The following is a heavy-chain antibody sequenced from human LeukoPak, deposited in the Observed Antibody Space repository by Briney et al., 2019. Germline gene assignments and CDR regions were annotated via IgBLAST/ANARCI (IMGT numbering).Heavy chain of an antibody. CDR3: ARDCGGEGAFDI. CDR2: ISAYNGNT. D-gene: IGHD2-21*01. J-gene: IGHJ3*02. V-gene: IGHV1-18*01. CDR1: GYTFTSYG. Sequence: ASVKVSCKASGYTFTSYGISWVRHAPRQGREWMGWISAYNGNTNYAQKLQGRVTMTTDTTTSTAYMELRSLRSDETGVYYCARDCGGEGAFDIWGQGTMVTVSS.